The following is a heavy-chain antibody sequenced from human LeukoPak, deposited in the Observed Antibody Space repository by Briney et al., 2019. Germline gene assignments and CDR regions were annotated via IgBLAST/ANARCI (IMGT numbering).Heavy chain of an antibody. D-gene: IGHD4-11*01. Sequence: PGGSLRLSCAASGFTVSSNYMNWVRQAPGKGLEWVSAISGSGGSTYYADSVKGRFTISRDNSKNTLYLQMNSLRAEDTAVYYCAKDASSNYGLLYYYYYMDVWGKGTTVTVSS. J-gene: IGHJ6*03. CDR2: ISGSGGST. V-gene: IGHV3-23*01. CDR1: GFTVSSNY. CDR3: AKDASSNYGLLYYYYYMDV.